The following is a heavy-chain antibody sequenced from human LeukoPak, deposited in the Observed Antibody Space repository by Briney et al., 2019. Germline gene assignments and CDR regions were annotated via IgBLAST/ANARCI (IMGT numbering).Heavy chain of an antibody. V-gene: IGHV3-9*01. CDR2: ISWNSGSR. D-gene: IGHD3-22*01. CDR1: GFTFDGYA. CDR3: AKDDGSLLLDH. Sequence: GGSLRLSCVASGFTFDGYAMHWVRQASGKGLEWVSGISWNSGSRGYADSVKGRFIISRDNAKNSLYLRLNSLRPEDTALYYCAKDDGSLLLDHWGQGTLVTVS. J-gene: IGHJ4*02.